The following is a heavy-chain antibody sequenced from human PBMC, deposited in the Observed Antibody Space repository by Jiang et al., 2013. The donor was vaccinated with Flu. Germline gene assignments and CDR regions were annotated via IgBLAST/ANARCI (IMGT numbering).Heavy chain of an antibody. V-gene: IGHV3-74*01. Sequence: QPGGSLRLSCAASGFTFTNYAMSWVRQAPGKGLEWVSGINSDGTSITYADSVKGRFTISRDNAKNTLYLQMNSLRAEDTAVYYCARAYDTFDYWGQGTLVTVSS. D-gene: IGHD3-9*01. J-gene: IGHJ4*02. CDR1: GFTFTNYA. CDR3: ARAYDTFDY. CDR2: INSDGTSI.